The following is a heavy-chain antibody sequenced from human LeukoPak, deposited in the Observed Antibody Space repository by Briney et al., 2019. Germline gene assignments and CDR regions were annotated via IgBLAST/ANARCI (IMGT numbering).Heavy chain of an antibody. J-gene: IGHJ6*02. CDR2: ISYDGSNK. Sequence: GGSLRLSCAASGFTFRNYGMHGVRQAPGKGLEWVAVISYDGSNKKYGDSVKGRFTISRDNSKNTVYLQMNGLRVEDTAVYYCAKDLWFGEVVSGLDVWGQGTTVTVSS. CDR3: AKDLWFGEVVSGLDV. D-gene: IGHD3-10*01. CDR1: GFTFRNYG. V-gene: IGHV3-30*18.